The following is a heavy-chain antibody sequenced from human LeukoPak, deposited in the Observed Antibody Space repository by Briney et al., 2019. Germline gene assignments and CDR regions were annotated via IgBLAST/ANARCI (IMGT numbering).Heavy chain of an antibody. CDR3: ATEYYYDSSGYFYPPVY. V-gene: IGHV1-2*02. CDR2: INPNSGGT. CDR1: GYTFTNYY. D-gene: IGHD3-22*01. J-gene: IGHJ4*02. Sequence: ASVKVSCKTSGYTFTNYYMHWVRQAPGQGLEWMGWINPNSGGTNYAQKFQGRVTMTRDTSISTAYMELSRLRSDDTAVYYCATEYYYDSSGYFYPPVYWGQGTLVTVSS.